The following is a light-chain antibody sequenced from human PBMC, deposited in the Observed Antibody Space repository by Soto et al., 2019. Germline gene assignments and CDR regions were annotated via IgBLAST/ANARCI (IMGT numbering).Light chain of an antibody. CDR3: QQYDSIPT. CDR2: WAF. V-gene: IGKV4-1*01. Sequence: DCVVSWYPDSLAVAVASRSTINCKSSQSVLYSSNNKNYLAWYQQKPGQPPKLLIYWAFTRESGVPDRFSGSGSGTDFTLTSSSLQAEDVAVYYCQQYDSIPTFGQGTKVEIK. J-gene: IGKJ1*01. CDR1: QSVLYSSNNKNY.